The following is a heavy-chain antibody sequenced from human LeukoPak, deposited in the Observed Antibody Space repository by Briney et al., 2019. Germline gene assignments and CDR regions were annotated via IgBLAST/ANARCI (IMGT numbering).Heavy chain of an antibody. CDR3: ATESAMVRGALRDEAFDI. CDR1: GYTFTSYD. D-gene: IGHD3-10*01. Sequence: ASVKVSCKASGYTFTSYDINWVRQATGQGLEWMGWMNPNSGNTGYAQKFQGRVTITRNTSISTAYMELSSLRSEDTAVYYCATESAMVRGALRDEAFDIWGQGTMVTVSS. CDR2: MNPNSGNT. J-gene: IGHJ3*02. V-gene: IGHV1-8*03.